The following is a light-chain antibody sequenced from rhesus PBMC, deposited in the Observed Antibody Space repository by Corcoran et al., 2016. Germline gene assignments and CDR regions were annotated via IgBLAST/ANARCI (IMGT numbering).Light chain of an antibody. Sequence: DIQMTQSPSSLSASVGDRVTITCRASQGISNWLAWYQQKPGKAPHLLLYRASNLATGGPSRFSGSGCGTDLKITISSLQPEDGATYYCQQHDNFPWTFGQGTKVEIK. CDR3: QQHDNFPWT. CDR1: QGISNW. V-gene: IGKV1-69*01. CDR2: RAS. J-gene: IGKJ1*01.